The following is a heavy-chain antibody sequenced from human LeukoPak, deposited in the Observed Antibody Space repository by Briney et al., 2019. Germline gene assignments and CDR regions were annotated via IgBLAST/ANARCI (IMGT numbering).Heavy chain of an antibody. CDR1: GGSISSGSYY. J-gene: IGHJ4*02. V-gene: IGHV4-61*02. Sequence: SETLSLTCAVSGGSISSGSYYWSWIRQPAGKGLEWIGRIYTSGSTNYNPSLKSRVTISVDTSKNQFSLKLSSVTAADTAVYYCARDRTGDGYNPFDYWGQGSLVTVSS. CDR2: IYTSGST. CDR3: ARDRTGDGYNPFDY. D-gene: IGHD5-24*01.